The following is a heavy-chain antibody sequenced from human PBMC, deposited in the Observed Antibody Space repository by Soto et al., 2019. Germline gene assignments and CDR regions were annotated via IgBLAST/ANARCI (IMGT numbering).Heavy chain of an antibody. Sequence: GSLRLSCTASGFSFETFWMSWVRQAPGKGLEWVATISRSGGRTYYADSVKGRFTISRDNSKNTLYLQMNSLRAEDTAVYYCAKVEGDCSGGSCYTPYYYYYYMDVWGKGTTVTVSS. CDR2: ISRSGGRT. CDR1: GFSFETFW. V-gene: IGHV3-23*01. CDR3: AKVEGDCSGGSCYTPYYYYYYMDV. J-gene: IGHJ6*03. D-gene: IGHD2-15*01.